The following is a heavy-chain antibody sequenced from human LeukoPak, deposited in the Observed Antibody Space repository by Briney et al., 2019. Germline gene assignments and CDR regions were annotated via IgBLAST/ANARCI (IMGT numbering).Heavy chain of an antibody. CDR2: ISAYNGNT. D-gene: IGHD3-9*01. CDR3: ARDLSLNDILTPYYYYYYMDV. V-gene: IGHV1-18*01. Sequence: ASVKVSCKASGYTFTSYGISWVRQAPGQGLEWMGWISAYNGNTNYAQKLQGRVTMTTDTSTSTACMELRSLRSDGTAVYYCARDLSLNDILTPYYYYYYMDVWGKGTTVTISS. CDR1: GYTFTSYG. J-gene: IGHJ6*03.